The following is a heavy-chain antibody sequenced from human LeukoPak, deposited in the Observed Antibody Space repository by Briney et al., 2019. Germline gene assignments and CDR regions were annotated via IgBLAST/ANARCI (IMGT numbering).Heavy chain of an antibody. D-gene: IGHD1-14*01. V-gene: IGHV3-7*01. CDR2: LNQDADRE. J-gene: IGHJ4*02. CDR1: GFNFRAYW. CDR3: ARATTASARDH. Sequence: GGSLRLSCAASGFNFRAYWMSWARQARGKGLEWVASLNQDADREYYVDSVKGRFTISRDNAKNSLYLQMDSLRVEDTAVYYCARATTASARDHWGQGTLVTVSS.